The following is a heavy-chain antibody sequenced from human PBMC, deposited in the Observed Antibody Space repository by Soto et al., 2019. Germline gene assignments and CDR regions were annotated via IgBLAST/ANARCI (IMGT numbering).Heavy chain of an antibody. D-gene: IGHD6-19*01. CDR3: ARRRGSSGWKTNFDY. J-gene: IGHJ4*02. CDR1: GFTFSSYW. CDR2: IYSDGSST. Sequence: EVQLVESGGGLVQPGGSLRLSCAASGFTFSSYWMHWVRQAPGKGLVWVSRIYSDGSSTSYADSVKGRFTISRDNAKNTLYLQMNSLRAEDTAVYYCARRRGSSGWKTNFDYWGQGTRVTVSS. V-gene: IGHV3-74*01.